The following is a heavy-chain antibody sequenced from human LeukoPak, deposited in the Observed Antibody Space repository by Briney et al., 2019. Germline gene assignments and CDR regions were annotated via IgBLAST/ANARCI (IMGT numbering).Heavy chain of an antibody. CDR3: TRDRRWERYYYYMDV. CDR2: IKSKIDGGTT. V-gene: IGHV3-15*01. J-gene: IGHJ6*03. CDR1: GFTFSNAW. D-gene: IGHD1-26*01. Sequence: GGSLRLSCAASGFTFSNAWMNWVRQAPGKGLEWVGRIKSKIDGGTTDYAAPVKGRFTISRDDSKNTLYLQMNSLKTEDTAVYYCTRDRRWERYYYYMDVWGKGTTVTISS.